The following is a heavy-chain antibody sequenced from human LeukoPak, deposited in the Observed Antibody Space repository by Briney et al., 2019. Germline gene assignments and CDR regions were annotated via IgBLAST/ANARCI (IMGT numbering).Heavy chain of an antibody. D-gene: IGHD2-15*01. CDR1: GGSISSSSYY. CDR3: ARDSRPSWLNYYYYYYMDV. Sequence: PSETLSLTCTVSGGSISSSSYYWNWIRQPPGKGREWIARIYYSGSTYYHPSLKSRFTISVDTSKNQSSLKLSSVTAADTAVYYCARDSRPSWLNYYYYYYMDVWGKGTTVTVSS. J-gene: IGHJ6*03. CDR2: IYYSGST. V-gene: IGHV4-39*07.